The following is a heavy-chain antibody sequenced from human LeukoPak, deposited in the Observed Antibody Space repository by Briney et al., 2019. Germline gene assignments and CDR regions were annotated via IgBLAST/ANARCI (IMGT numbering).Heavy chain of an antibody. Sequence: KLSETLSLTCAVYGGSFSGYYWSWIRQPPGKGLEWIGEINHSGSTNYNPSLKSRVTISVDTSKNQFSLKLSSVTAADTAVYYCARGEGTARFDYWGQGTLVTVSS. V-gene: IGHV4-34*01. D-gene: IGHD1-1*01. CDR2: INHSGST. CDR3: ARGEGTARFDY. CDR1: GGSFSGYY. J-gene: IGHJ4*02.